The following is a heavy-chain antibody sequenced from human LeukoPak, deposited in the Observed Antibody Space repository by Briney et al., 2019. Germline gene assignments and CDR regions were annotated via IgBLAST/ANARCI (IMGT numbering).Heavy chain of an antibody. CDR3: ARSTKTAAAAGDYNYFYYGMDV. J-gene: IGHJ6*02. CDR1: GGSISSYY. D-gene: IGHD6-13*01. V-gene: IGHV4-59*08. CDR2: MYYSGST. Sequence: SETLSLICTVSGGSISSYYWSWMRQPPGRGLEWIAYMYYSGSTNYNPSLQSRVTISGDTSKNQFSLKLTSVTAADTAVYYCARSTKTAAAAGDYNYFYYGMDVWGQGTTVTVSS.